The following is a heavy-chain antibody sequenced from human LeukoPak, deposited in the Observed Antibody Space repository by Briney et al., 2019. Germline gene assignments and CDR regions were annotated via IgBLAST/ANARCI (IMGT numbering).Heavy chain of an antibody. CDR2: FSGSGERT. J-gene: IGHJ4*02. D-gene: IGHD4-23*01. CDR3: ARAMYGGNSGFYYLDY. CDR1: GFTFSIYA. V-gene: IGHV3-23*01. Sequence: GGSLRLSCAASGFTFSIYAMSWVRQAPGKGLEWVSLFSGSGERTYYADSVKGRFTISRDNSKDTLYLQTNSLRAEDTAVYYCARAMYGGNSGFYYLDYWGQGTLVTVSS.